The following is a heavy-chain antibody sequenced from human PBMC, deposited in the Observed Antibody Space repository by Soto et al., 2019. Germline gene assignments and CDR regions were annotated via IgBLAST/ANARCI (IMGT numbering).Heavy chain of an antibody. CDR3: AGDVTNGDNIYLVC. CDR2: ISAYNGNT. Sequence: VASVKVSCKASGYTFTSYGISWVRQAPGQGLEWMGWISAYNGNTNYAQKLQGRVTMTTDTSTSTAYMELRSLRSDDTAVYYCAGDVTNGDNIYLVCWCEGTLVRVSS. D-gene: IGHD4-17*01. CDR1: GYTFTSYG. J-gene: IGHJ4*02. V-gene: IGHV1-18*01.